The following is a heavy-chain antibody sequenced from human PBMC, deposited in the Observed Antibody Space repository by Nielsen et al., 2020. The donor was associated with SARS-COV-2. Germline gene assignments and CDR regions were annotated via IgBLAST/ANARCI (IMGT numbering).Heavy chain of an antibody. D-gene: IGHD2-21*02. J-gene: IGHJ3*02. CDR3: ARHIVVVTAIRAAFDI. Sequence: GGSLRLSCAASGFTFSDYYMSWIRQAPGKGLEWVSYISSSSSYTNYADSVKGRFTISRDNAKNSLYLQMNSLRAEDTAVYYCARHIVVVTAIRAAFDIWGQGTMVTVSS. CDR2: ISSSSSYT. CDR1: GFTFSDYY. V-gene: IGHV3-11*03.